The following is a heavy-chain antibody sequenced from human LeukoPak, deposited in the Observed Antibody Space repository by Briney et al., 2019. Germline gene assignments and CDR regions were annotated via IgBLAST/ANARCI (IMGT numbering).Heavy chain of an antibody. CDR3: ARIKYYYDSSGYYPLFDY. J-gene: IGHJ4*02. CDR1: GYTFTGYY. Sequence: ASVKVSCKASGYTFTGYYMHWVRQAPGQGLEWMGWINPNSGGTNYAQKFQGRVTMTRDTSISTAYMELSRLRSDDTAVYYCARIKYYYDSSGYYPLFDYWGQGTLVTVSS. D-gene: IGHD3-22*01. V-gene: IGHV1-2*02. CDR2: INPNSGGT.